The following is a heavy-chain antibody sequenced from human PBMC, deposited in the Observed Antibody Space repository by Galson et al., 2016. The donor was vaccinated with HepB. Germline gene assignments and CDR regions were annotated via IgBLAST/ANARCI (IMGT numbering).Heavy chain of an antibody. D-gene: IGHD1-26*01. Sequence: SVKVSCKASGYTFTSYYMHWVRQAPGQGLEWMGIINPSGGNTRSAQNFQGRVTMTRDTSRSTAYMELSSLRSEDTTVYYCARGGWELHPSDYYHGRDGWGQGTTGTLSS. CDR3: ARGGWELHPSDYYHGRDG. J-gene: IGHJ6*02. V-gene: IGHV1-46*01. CDR2: INPSGGNT. CDR1: GYTFTSYY.